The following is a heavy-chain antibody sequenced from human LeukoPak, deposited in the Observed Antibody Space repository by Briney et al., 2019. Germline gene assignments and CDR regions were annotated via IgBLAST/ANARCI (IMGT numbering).Heavy chain of an antibody. J-gene: IGHJ4*02. Sequence: TGGSLRLSCAASGFTFSSYWMSWVRQAPGKGLEWVANIKQDGSEKYYVDSVKGRFTISRDSAKNSLYLQMNSLRAEDTAVYYCARDMRDGYNYGFPPRPDDYWGQGTLVTVSS. CDR3: ARDMRDGYNYGFPPRPDDY. V-gene: IGHV3-7*01. CDR1: GFTFSSYW. D-gene: IGHD5-24*01. CDR2: IKQDGSEK.